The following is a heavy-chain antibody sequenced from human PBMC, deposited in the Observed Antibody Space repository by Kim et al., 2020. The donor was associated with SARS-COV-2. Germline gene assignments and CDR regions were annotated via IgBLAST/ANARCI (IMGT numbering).Heavy chain of an antibody. Sequence: ASVKVSCKASGYTFTSYAMNWVRQAPGQGLEWMGWINTNTGNPTYAQGFTGRFVFSLDTSVSTAYLQISSLKAEDTAVYYCARSIYLNMVRGVIITRRFDPWGQGTLVTVSS. D-gene: IGHD3-10*01. CDR3: ARSIYLNMVRGVIITRRFDP. V-gene: IGHV7-4-1*02. CDR1: GYTFTSYA. CDR2: INTNTGNP. J-gene: IGHJ5*02.